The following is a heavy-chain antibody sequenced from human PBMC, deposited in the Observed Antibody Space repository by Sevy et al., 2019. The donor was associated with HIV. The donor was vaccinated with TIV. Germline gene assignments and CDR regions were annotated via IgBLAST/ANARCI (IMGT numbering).Heavy chain of an antibody. CDR1: GGSFSGYY. D-gene: IGHD2-2*01. V-gene: IGHV4-34*01. Sequence: SETLSLTCAVYGGSFSGYYWSWIRQPPGKGLEWIGEINHSGSTNYNPSLKSRVTISVDTSKNQFSLKLSSVTAADTAVYYCGRGQGAEDIVVVPAAMRGNWFDPWGQGTLVTVSS. CDR3: GRGQGAEDIVVVPAAMRGNWFDP. J-gene: IGHJ5*02. CDR2: INHSGST.